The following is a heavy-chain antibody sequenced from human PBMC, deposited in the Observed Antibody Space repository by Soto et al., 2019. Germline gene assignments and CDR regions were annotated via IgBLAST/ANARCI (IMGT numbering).Heavy chain of an antibody. D-gene: IGHD4-17*01. CDR2: IYDSGST. J-gene: IGHJ4*02. Sequence: PSEMLSLTCAVCCGYISSGGYSWSWIRKPPGKGLEWIGYIYDSGSTYYNPSLKSRVTISVDRSKNQFSLKLSSVTAADTAVYYCXRGALRWSTSWDFDYWGQGTLVTVSS. CDR1: CGYISSGGYS. V-gene: IGHV4-30-2*01. CDR3: XRGALRWSTSWDFDY.